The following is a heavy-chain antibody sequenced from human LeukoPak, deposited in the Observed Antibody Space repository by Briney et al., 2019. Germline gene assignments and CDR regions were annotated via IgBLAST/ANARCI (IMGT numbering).Heavy chain of an antibody. J-gene: IGHJ4*02. CDR2: ISWNSGSI. CDR1: GFTFDDYA. V-gene: IGHV3-9*01. Sequence: GGSLRLSCAASGFTFDDYAMHWVRQAPGKGLEWVSGISWNSGSIGYADSVKGRFTISRDNAKNSLYLQMNSLRAEDTALYCCAKVSGYGGWNDYWGQGTLVTVSS. D-gene: IGHD4-23*01. CDR3: AKVSGYGGWNDY.